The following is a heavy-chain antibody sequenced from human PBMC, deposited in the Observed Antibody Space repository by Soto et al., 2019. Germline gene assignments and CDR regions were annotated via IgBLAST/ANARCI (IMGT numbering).Heavy chain of an antibody. CDR1: GFTFSSYA. D-gene: IGHD3-22*01. CDR2: ISYDGSNK. V-gene: IGHV3-30-3*01. J-gene: IGHJ4*02. CDR3: ARDLNYYDSSGYYFPHV. Sequence: XGSRRLSCAAAGFTFSSYAMHWVRQAPGKGLEWVAVISYDGSNKYYADSVKGRFTISRDNSKNTLYLQMNSLRAEDTAVYYCARDLNYYDSSGYYFPHVWGQGTLVTVSS.